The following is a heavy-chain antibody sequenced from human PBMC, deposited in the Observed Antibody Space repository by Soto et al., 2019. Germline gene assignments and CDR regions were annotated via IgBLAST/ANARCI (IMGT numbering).Heavy chain of an antibody. CDR1: GYSFTSYW. V-gene: IGHV5-10-1*01. CDR2: IDLSDSYT. D-gene: IGHD6-19*01. Sequence: PGESLKISCKGSGYSFTSYWISWVRQMPGKGLEWMGRIDLSDSYTNYSPSFQGHVTISADKSISTAYLQWSSLKASDTAMYYCARRSAGYSSEIDYWGQGTLVTVSS. CDR3: ARRSAGYSSEIDY. J-gene: IGHJ4*02.